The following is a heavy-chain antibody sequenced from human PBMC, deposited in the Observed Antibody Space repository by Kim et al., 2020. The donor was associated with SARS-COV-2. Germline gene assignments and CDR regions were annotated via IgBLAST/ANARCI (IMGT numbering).Heavy chain of an antibody. V-gene: IGHV4-59*13. CDR1: GGSISSYY. CDR2: IYYSGST. D-gene: IGHD3-9*01. Sequence: SETLSLTCTVSGGSISSYYWSWIRQPPGKGLEWIGYIYYSGSTNYNPSLKSRVTISVDTSKNQFSLKLSSVTAADTAVYYCARAVRHYDILTGYYTGAFDIWGQGTMVTVSS. J-gene: IGHJ3*02. CDR3: ARAVRHYDILTGYYTGAFDI.